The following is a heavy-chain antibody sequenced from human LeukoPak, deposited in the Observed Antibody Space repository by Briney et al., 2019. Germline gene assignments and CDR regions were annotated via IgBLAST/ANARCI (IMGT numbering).Heavy chain of an antibody. Sequence: PGGSLRLSCAASGFTFSIYGMHWVRQAPGEGLEWVSGIQYDGRSESHADSVKGRFTISRDTSKNTLLLQMNSLRAEDTALYFCVRERFGAIVENWGQGALVIVSS. V-gene: IGHV3-33*05. CDR2: IQYDGRSE. J-gene: IGHJ4*02. D-gene: IGHD5-24*01. CDR1: GFTFSIYG. CDR3: VRERFGAIVEN.